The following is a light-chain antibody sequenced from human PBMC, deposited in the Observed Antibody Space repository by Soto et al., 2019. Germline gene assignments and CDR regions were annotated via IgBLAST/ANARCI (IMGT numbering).Light chain of an antibody. J-gene: IGKJ1*01. V-gene: IGKV3-20*01. CDR1: QSVSSTF. CDR2: GAS. Sequence: EIVLTQSPGTLSLSPGERATLSCRASQSVSSTFLAWYQQKPGQAPRLLIYGASNRATGIPDRFSGSGSGTDFTLTINRLEPEDFAVYYCQQYGSSPGTFGQGTKVEIK. CDR3: QQYGSSPGT.